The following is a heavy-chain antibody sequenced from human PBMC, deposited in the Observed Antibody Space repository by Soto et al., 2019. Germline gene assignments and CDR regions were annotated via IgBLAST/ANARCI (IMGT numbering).Heavy chain of an antibody. CDR1: GGSISSGGYC. Sequence: PSETLSLTCTVSGGSISSGGYCWSWIRQHPGKGLEWIGYIYYSGSTYYNPSLKSRVTISVDTSKNQFSLKLSSVTAADTAVYYCARDLSYGYIWFDPWGQGTLVTVSS. D-gene: IGHD5-18*01. V-gene: IGHV4-31*03. CDR3: ARDLSYGYIWFDP. J-gene: IGHJ5*02. CDR2: IYYSGST.